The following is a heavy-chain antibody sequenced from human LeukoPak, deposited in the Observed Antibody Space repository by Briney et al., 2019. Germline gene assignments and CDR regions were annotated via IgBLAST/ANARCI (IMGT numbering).Heavy chain of an antibody. CDR3: ARGGSRARGLKSGNWFDP. CDR2: IYYSGST. D-gene: IGHD2-2*01. CDR1: GGSISSYY. Sequence: PSETLSLICTVSGGSISSYYWSWIRQPPGKGLEWIGYIYYSGSTNYNPSLKSRVTISVDTSKNQSSLKLSSVTAADTAVYYCARGGSRARGLKSGNWFDPWGQGTLVTVSS. J-gene: IGHJ5*02. V-gene: IGHV4-59*01.